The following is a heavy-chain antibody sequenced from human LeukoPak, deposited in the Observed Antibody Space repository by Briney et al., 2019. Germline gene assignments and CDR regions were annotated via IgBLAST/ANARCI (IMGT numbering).Heavy chain of an antibody. D-gene: IGHD2-2*01. V-gene: IGHV3-30-3*01. CDR3: AKGGVVPPSQLDY. J-gene: IGHJ4*02. CDR1: GFTFSSYA. Sequence: GGSLRLSCAASGFTFSSYAMHWVRQAPGKGLEWVAVISYDGSNKYYADSVKGRFTISRDNSKNTLYLQMNSLRAEDTAVYYCAKGGVVPPSQLDYWGQGTLVTVSS. CDR2: ISYDGSNK.